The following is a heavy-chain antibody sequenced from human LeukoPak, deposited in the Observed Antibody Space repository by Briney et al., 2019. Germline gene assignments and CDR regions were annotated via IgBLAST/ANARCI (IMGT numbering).Heavy chain of an antibody. V-gene: IGHV3-30*02. J-gene: IGHJ4*02. CDR2: IRNDGRNK. CDR3: AKGLRKLIVGSTEYYFDY. Sequence: GGSLRLSCAASGFTFSSYGMHWVRQAPGEGLEWVAFIRNDGRNKYYADSVKGRFTISRDNSKNTLYLQMNSLRAEDTAVYYCAKGLRKLIVGSTEYYFDYWGQGTLVTVSS. D-gene: IGHD1-26*01. CDR1: GFTFSSYG.